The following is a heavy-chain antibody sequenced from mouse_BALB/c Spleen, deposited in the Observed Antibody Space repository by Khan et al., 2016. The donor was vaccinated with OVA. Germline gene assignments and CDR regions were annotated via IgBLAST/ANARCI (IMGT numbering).Heavy chain of an antibody. V-gene: IGHV1-84*02. J-gene: IGHJ3*01. Sequence: QVQLQQPGPELVKPGASVKISCKASGYTFTDYFIKWVKQKPGQGLECIGWIYPGRGNNKYNEKFKDKATLTVDTSTTTAYMYLSSLTSDDSAVYFCARGNYYGSTSWFGYWGQGTLVTVSA. D-gene: IGHD1-1*01. CDR1: GYTFTDYF. CDR3: ARGNYYGSTSWFGY. CDR2: IYPGRGNN.